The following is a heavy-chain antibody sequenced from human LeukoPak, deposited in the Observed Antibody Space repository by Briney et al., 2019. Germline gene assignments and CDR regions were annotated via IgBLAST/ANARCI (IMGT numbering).Heavy chain of an antibody. CDR1: GFSFSDYG. Sequence: GGSLRLSCAASGFSFSDYGMNWVRRAPGKGLEWLSHINSNGAVISYADSVKGRFTISRDTAKSSLYLQMNSLKIEDTAIYFCARDPDGDYDFDYWGQGALVTVSS. CDR2: INSNGAVI. V-gene: IGHV3-48*01. D-gene: IGHD4-17*01. CDR3: ARDPDGDYDFDY. J-gene: IGHJ4*02.